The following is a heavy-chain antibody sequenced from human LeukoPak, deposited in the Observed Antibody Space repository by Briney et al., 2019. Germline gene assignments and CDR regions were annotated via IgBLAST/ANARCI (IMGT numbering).Heavy chain of an antibody. CDR1: GFTFSTYS. CDR3: AKHVGAPVADHFDY. D-gene: IGHD6-19*01. J-gene: IGHJ4*02. Sequence: GGSLRLACAASGFTFSTYSMHWVRQAPGKGLEWVAIISYDGSKKYYADSVKRRFTISRDNAKNSLYLQMNSLRAEDTAVYYCAKHVGAPVADHFDYWGQGTLVTVPS. V-gene: IGHV3-30*04. CDR2: ISYDGSKK.